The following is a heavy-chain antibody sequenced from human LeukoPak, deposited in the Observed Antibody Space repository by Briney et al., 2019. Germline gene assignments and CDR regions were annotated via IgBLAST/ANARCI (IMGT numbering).Heavy chain of an antibody. V-gene: IGHV4-59*11. CDR3: ARAPNWGGHYYYGMDV. J-gene: IGHJ6*02. Sequence: SETLSLTCTVSGGSISSHCWSWIRQPPGKGLEWIGYIYYSGSTNYNPSLKSRVTISVDTSKNQFSLKLSSVTAADTAVYYCARAPNWGGHYYYGMDVWGQGTTVTVSS. CDR1: GGSISSHC. CDR2: IYYSGST. D-gene: IGHD7-27*01.